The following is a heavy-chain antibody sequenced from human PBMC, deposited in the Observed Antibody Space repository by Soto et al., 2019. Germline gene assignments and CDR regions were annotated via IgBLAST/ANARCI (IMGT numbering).Heavy chain of an antibody. Sequence: SVKVSCKASGGTFSSYAISWVRQAPGQGLEWMGGIIPIFGTANYAQKFQGRITITADESTSTAYMELRSLRSDDTAVYYCAREKNHDISVPWFDPWGQGTLVTFSS. J-gene: IGHJ5*02. V-gene: IGHV1-69*13. CDR3: AREKNHDISVPWFDP. CDR1: GGTFSSYA. D-gene: IGHD3-22*01. CDR2: IIPIFGTA.